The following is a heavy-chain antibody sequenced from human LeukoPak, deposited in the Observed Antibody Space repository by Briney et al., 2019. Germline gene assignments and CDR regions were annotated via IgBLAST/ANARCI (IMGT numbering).Heavy chain of an antibody. Sequence: PGGSLRLSCAASGFTFDDYAMHWVRQAPGKGLEWVSYISSSSSTIYYANSVKGRFTISRDNAKNSLYLQMNSLRAEDTAVYYCARDGGIAVVGPYYMDVWGKGTTVTVSS. J-gene: IGHJ6*03. V-gene: IGHV3-48*01. CDR3: ARDGGIAVVGPYYMDV. CDR2: ISSSSSTI. D-gene: IGHD6-19*01. CDR1: GFTFDDYA.